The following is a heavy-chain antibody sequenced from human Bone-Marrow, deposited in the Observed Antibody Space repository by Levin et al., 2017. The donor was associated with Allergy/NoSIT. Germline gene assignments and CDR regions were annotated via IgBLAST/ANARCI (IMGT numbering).Heavy chain of an antibody. CDR3: MRAVRGSANDADY. Sequence: GESLKISCATSGFAFSSFWMGWVRQVPGKGLEWVANIKDDGTEKYYVDSVRVLFSISRDNALNSLYLQMSSLRAEDTAVYYCMRAVRGSANDADYWGQGTLVTVSS. CDR1: GFAFSSFW. CDR2: IKDDGTEK. V-gene: IGHV3-7*01. D-gene: IGHD5-12*01. J-gene: IGHJ4*02.